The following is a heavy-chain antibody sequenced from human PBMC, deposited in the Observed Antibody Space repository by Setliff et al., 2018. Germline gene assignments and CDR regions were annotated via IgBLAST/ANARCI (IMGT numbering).Heavy chain of an antibody. CDR3: ARVDDTAEGD. CDR2: ISGSGDST. V-gene: IGHV3-23*01. Sequence: GGSLRLSCAASGFTFSNFAMTWVRQAPGKGLEWVSGISGSGDSTYYADSVKGRFTISRDNSKNTLYLQMNSLRAEDTAVYYCARVDDTAEGDWGQGTLVTVSS. J-gene: IGHJ4*02. CDR1: GFTFSNFA. D-gene: IGHD3-9*01.